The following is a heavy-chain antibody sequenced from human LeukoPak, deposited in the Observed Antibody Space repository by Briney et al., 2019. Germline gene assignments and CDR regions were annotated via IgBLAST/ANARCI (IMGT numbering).Heavy chain of an antibody. D-gene: IGHD6-13*01. CDR2: IYYSRST. CDR1: GGSISSSSYY. J-gene: IGHJ3*02. CDR3: ARRVAAARYPGHDAFDI. V-gene: IGHV4-39*01. Sequence: SETLSLTCSVSGGSISSSSYYWGWIRQPPGKGLEWIGSIYYSRSTYYNPSLKSRVIISVDTSKNQFSLKLSSVTAADTAVYYCARRVAAARYPGHDAFDIWGQGTMVTVSS.